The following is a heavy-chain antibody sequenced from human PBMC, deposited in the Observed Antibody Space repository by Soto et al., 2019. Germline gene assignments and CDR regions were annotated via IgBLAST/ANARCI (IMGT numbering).Heavy chain of an antibody. CDR3: AREGSYSAYNFAHGIQLWSFDF. CDR1: GGSINTFY. Sequence: SETLSLTCTVSGGSINTFYWSWVRQPAGKGLEWIGRIFSSGSTSFNPSLESRVAMSVDTSKNRFSLNLSSVTAADMAVYYCAREGSYSAYNFAHGIQLWSFDFWGQGALVTVSS. D-gene: IGHD5-12*01. V-gene: IGHV4-4*07. CDR2: IFSSGST. J-gene: IGHJ4*02.